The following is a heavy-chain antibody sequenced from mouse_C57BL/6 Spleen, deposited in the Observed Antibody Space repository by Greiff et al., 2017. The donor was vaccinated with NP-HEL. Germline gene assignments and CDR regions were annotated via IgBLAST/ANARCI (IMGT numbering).Heavy chain of an antibody. V-gene: IGHV1-80*01. J-gene: IGHJ2*01. CDR3: ARKVDYGSSYYFDY. CDR1: GYAFSSYW. D-gene: IGHD1-1*01. CDR2: IYPGDGDT. Sequence: QVQLQQSGAELVKPGASVKISCKASGYAFSSYWMNWVKQRPGKGLEWIGQIYPGDGDTNYNGKFKGKATLTADKSSSTAYMQLSSLTSEDSAVYFCARKVDYGSSYYFDYWGQGTTLTVSS.